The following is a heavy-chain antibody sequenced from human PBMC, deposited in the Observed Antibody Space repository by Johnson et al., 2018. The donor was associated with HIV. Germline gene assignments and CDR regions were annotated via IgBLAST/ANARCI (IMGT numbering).Heavy chain of an antibody. Sequence: VQLVESGGGLVQPGGSLRLSCAASGFTVSSNYMNWVRQAPGKGLEWVSVIYSGGSTYYADSVKGRFTISRDNSKNTLYLQMNSLKTEDTAVYYCTTAKWLLGEFEIGGQGKMVTVAS. CDR1: GFTVSSNY. J-gene: IGHJ3*02. CDR3: TTAKWLLGEFEI. D-gene: IGHD3-22*01. CDR2: IYSGGST. V-gene: IGHV3-66*01.